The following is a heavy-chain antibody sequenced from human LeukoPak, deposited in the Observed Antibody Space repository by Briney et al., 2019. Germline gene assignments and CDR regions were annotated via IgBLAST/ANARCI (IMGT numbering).Heavy chain of an antibody. Sequence: GGSLRLSCAATGFTFSSYSMNWVRQAPGKGLEWVSYISSSSSTIYYADSVKGRFTISRDNAKNSLYLQMNSLRAEDTAVYYCARDRSGYSYGYGMDVWGQGTTVTVSS. D-gene: IGHD5-18*01. CDR1: GFTFSSYS. CDR2: ISSSSSTI. J-gene: IGHJ6*02. V-gene: IGHV3-48*04. CDR3: ARDRSGYSYGYGMDV.